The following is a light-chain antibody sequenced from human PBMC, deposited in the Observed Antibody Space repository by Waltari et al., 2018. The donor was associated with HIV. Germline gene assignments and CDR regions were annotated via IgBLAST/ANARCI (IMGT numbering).Light chain of an antibody. CDR3: VGWDGSLSGYV. CDR1: SSNIGNDN. V-gene: IGLV1-47*01. Sequence: QSVLTQPPSASGTPGQTVTISCSGSSSNIGNDNVYWYQQLPGMTPKLLIYKNDQRPSGVPDRFAGSKSGTSASLAISGLRSEDEADYYCVGWDGSLSGYVFGAGTKVTVL. J-gene: IGLJ1*01. CDR2: KND.